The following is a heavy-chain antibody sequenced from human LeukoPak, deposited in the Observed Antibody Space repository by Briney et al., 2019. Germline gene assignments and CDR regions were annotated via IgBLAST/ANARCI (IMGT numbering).Heavy chain of an antibody. J-gene: IGHJ4*02. CDR3: ATAARRIDY. CDR1: GFRISTYW. D-gene: IGHD6-25*01. V-gene: IGHV3-7*05. CDR2: INEDGSEK. Sequence: GGSLRLSCAASGFRISTYWMSWVRQAPGKGLEWVANINEDGSEKYYVDSVKGRFTISRDNAKNSLYLQKNSLRAEDTAVYYCATAARRIDYWGQGILVTVSS.